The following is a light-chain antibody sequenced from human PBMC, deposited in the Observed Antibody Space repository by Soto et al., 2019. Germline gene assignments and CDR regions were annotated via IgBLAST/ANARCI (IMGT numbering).Light chain of an antibody. CDR1: QGIGDA. V-gene: IGKV1-17*01. Sequence: GEIVTITCLASQGIGDALGWYQQKPGKAPKRLIYAASTLQNGVPSRFSGSGSGTEFTLTISSLQPDDFATYYCQHYNSYSEAFGQGTKVDI. J-gene: IGKJ1*01. CDR3: QHYNSYSEA. CDR2: AAS.